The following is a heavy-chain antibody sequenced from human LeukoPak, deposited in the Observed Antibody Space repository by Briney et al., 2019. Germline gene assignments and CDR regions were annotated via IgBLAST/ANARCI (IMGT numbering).Heavy chain of an antibody. D-gene: IGHD4-17*01. CDR2: IYHTGHT. CDR1: GGSISSGIYS. J-gene: IGHJ6*02. Sequence: PSETLSLTCAVSGGSISSGIYSWNWIRQPPGMGLEWIGYIYHTGHTYYNPSLKSRVTISVDRSKNQFSLKLSPVTAADTAVYYCARDEATVTTYYYYGMDVWGQGTTVTVSS. V-gene: IGHV4-30-2*01. CDR3: ARDEATVTTYYYYGMDV.